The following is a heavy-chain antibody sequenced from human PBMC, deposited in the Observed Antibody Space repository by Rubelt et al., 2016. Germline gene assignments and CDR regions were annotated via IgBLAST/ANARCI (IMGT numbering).Heavy chain of an antibody. J-gene: IGHJ5*02. V-gene: IGHV4-39*07. D-gene: IGHD6-19*01. CDR1: GGSISSDSF. CDR2: VHYNGAT. CDR3: ARVGGIAVAGTSNWFGP. Sequence: QLQLQQSGPGLVKSSETLSLACTVSGGSISSDSFWGWIRQPPDKGLEWVGCVHYNGATHYNPSLESRVAMSVDTSKNQFSLNLRAVTAADTAVDYWARVGGIAVAGTSNWFGPWGQGTLVIVSS.